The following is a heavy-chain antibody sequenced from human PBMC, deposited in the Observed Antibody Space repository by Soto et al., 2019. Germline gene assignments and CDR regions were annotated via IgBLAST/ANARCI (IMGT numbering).Heavy chain of an antibody. Sequence: QVQLVQSGAEVENPGASVKVSCKASGYTFSNFGINWVRQAPGQGLEWMGWITPYNGNANYAQKYQDRLTVTTDTSTNTAYLELRSLRSDDTAVYFCARARMNSGAYHDYWGQGTLVTVSS. V-gene: IGHV1-18*04. D-gene: IGHD1-26*01. CDR3: ARARMNSGAYHDY. CDR2: ITPYNGNA. CDR1: GYTFSNFG. J-gene: IGHJ4*02.